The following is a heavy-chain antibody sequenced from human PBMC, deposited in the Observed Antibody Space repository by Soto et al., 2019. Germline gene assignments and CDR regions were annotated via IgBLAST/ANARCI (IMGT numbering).Heavy chain of an antibody. D-gene: IGHD3-10*01. CDR2: IYYSGST. CDR3: ARETVIIANFFDY. Sequence: QVQLQESGPGLFKPSQTLSLTFNVSGCSSSSGGYYWSWIRQHPGKGLEWIGYIYYSGSTYYNPSLKSRVTISADTSKNQFSLKLSSVTAADTAVYYCARETVIIANFFDYWGQGTLVTVSS. CDR1: GCSSSSGGYY. V-gene: IGHV4-31*03. J-gene: IGHJ4*02.